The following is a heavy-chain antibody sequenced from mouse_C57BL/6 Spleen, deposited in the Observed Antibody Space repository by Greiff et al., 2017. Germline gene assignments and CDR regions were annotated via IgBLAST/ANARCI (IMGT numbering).Heavy chain of an antibody. CDR3: ARSTMVTKTWFAY. D-gene: IGHD2-2*01. Sequence: SGYTFTDYYMNWVKQSHGKSLEWIGDINPNNGGTSYNQKFKGKATLTVDKSSSTAYMELRSLTSEDSAVYYCARSTMVTKTWFAYWGQGTLVTVSA. V-gene: IGHV1-26*01. CDR1: GYTFTDYY. J-gene: IGHJ3*01. CDR2: INPNNGGT.